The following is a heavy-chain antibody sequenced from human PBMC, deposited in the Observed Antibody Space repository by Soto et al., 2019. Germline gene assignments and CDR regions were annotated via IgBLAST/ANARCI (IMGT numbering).Heavy chain of an antibody. J-gene: IGHJ4*02. CDR2: ISHDGRNK. V-gene: IGHV3-30-3*01. D-gene: IGHD2-21*02. Sequence: QVQLVEAGGGVVQPGRSLRLSCAASGFTVSSYVMHWVRQAPGKGLEWVAVISHDGRNKYYADSVKGRFTISRDNSKNTLSLQMNNLRPEDTAVYYCARGRRVVTADNIDYWGQGTLVTVSS. CDR3: ARGRRVVTADNIDY. CDR1: GFTVSSYV.